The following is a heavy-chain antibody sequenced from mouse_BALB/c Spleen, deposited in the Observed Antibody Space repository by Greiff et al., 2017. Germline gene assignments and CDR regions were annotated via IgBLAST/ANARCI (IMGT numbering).Heavy chain of an antibody. CDR1: GYSFTGYF. J-gene: IGHJ4*01. D-gene: IGHD2-3*01. CDR2: INPYNGDT. CDR3: ARYDSYYYAMDY. Sequence: VQLQQSGPELVKPGASVKISCKASGYSFTGYFMNWVMQSHGKSLEWIGRINPYNGDTFYNQKFKGKATLTVDKSSSTAHMELRSLASEDSAVYYCARYDSYYYAMDYWGQGTSVTVSS. V-gene: IGHV1-20*02.